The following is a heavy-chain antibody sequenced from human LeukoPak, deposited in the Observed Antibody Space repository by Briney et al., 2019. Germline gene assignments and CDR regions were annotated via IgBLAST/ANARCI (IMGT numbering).Heavy chain of an antibody. CDR2: INPDGSST. Sequence: GGSLRLSCAAAGFTFSSYAMNWVRQAPGKGLVWVSRINPDGSSTNYADSGKGRFTISRDNAKNTLYLQMNSLRAEDTAVYYCVSSLGGNDNWGQGTLVSVSS. V-gene: IGHV3-74*01. J-gene: IGHJ4*02. CDR3: VSSLGGNDN. CDR1: GFTFSSYA.